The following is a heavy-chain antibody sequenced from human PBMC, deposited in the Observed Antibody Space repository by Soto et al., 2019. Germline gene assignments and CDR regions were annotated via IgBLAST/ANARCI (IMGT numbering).Heavy chain of an antibody. CDR1: GGSISSGGYS. V-gene: IGHV4-30-2*01. J-gene: IGHJ6*02. Sequence: SETLSLTCAFSGGSISSGGYSWSWIRQPPGKGLEWIGYIQHGGSTKYNPSLKSRVTISVDRSKSQFSLNLSSVTAADTAIYFCARVPVRKYYRAGSYQNYYFGMDVWGQGTTVTVSS. CDR2: IQHGGST. CDR3: ARVPVRKYYRAGSYQNYYFGMDV. D-gene: IGHD3-10*01.